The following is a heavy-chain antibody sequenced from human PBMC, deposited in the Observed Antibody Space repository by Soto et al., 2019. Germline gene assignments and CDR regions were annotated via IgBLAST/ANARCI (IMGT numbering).Heavy chain of an antibody. J-gene: IGHJ2*01. CDR2: IYHTGTS. V-gene: IGHV4-4*02. CDR1: SGSISSINW. CDR3: ARASSRWSFDL. D-gene: IGHD3-3*01. Sequence: QVQLQESGPGLVKPSGTLSLTCTVSSGSISSINWWSWIRQPPGKGLEWIGEIYHTGTSNYNPSLRSRATMSVDKSRNQMSLTLNSMTAADTAVYFCARASSRWSFDLWGRGTLVAVSS.